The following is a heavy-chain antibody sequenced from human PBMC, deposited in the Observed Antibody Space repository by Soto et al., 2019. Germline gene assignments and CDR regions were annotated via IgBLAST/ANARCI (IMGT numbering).Heavy chain of an antibody. Sequence: PGGSLRLSCAASGFTFSSHGMYWVRQAPGKGLECVAVISYDGRNEDYADSVRGRFTISRDNSKNTLYLVMSSLRPEDTAVYYCVGRGYSYGLIFDYWGQGTVVTVSS. CDR1: GFTFSSHG. V-gene: IGHV3-30*03. CDR3: VGRGYSYGLIFDY. D-gene: IGHD5-18*01. J-gene: IGHJ4*02. CDR2: ISYDGRNE.